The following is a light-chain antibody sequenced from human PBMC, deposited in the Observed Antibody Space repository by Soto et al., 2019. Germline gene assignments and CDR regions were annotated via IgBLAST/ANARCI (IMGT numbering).Light chain of an antibody. CDR1: QSVSRD. CDR2: DAS. J-gene: IGKJ5*01. CDR3: QHRSNWPLIT. V-gene: IGKV3-11*01. Sequence: EIVLTQSPGTLSLSPGERATLSCRASQSVSRDLAWYQQKPGQAPRLLIYDASNRATGIPARFSGSGSGTDFTLTISSLQPEDFSVYYCQHRSNWPLITFGQGTRLEIK.